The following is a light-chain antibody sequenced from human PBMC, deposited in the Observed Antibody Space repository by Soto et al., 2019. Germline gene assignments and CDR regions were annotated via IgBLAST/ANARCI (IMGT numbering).Light chain of an antibody. CDR3: QLYGTSPAT. Sequence: EIVLTQSPGTLSLSPGERATLSCRASQSVSSSYLAWYQQKPGQAPRLLIYGASSRATGIPDRFSGSGSGTDLTLTISRLEPEDFAVYYCQLYGTSPATFGQGTRLEIK. CDR1: QSVSSSY. J-gene: IGKJ5*01. CDR2: GAS. V-gene: IGKV3-20*01.